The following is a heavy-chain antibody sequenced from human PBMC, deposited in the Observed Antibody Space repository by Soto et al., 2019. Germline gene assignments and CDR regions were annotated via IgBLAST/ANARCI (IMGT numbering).Heavy chain of an antibody. CDR3: ARETYYSESTGYYLLDS. CDR2: VYYSGRT. CDR1: GGSITPYY. D-gene: IGHD3-22*01. Sequence: SETLSLTCTVSGGSITPYYWSWVRQPPGKGLEWIGFVYYSGRTNYSPSLKSRVTMSVDTSKNQFSLKLTSVTAADTAVYYCARETYYSESTGYYLLDSWGQGTLVTAPQ. J-gene: IGHJ4*02. V-gene: IGHV4-59*01.